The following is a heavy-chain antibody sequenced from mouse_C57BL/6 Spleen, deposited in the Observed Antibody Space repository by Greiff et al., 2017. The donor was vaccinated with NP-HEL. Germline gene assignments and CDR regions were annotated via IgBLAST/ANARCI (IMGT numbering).Heavy chain of an antibody. CDR2: ISSGGSYT. V-gene: IGHV5-6*01. Sequence: EVKLVESGGDLVKPGGSLKLSCAASGFTFSSYGMSWVRQTPDKRLEWVATISSGGSYTYYQDSVKGRITFSRDNAKNTLYLQMSSLKTKDTAMYYFASPANDSNPYDAMDYWGQGTSVTVSS. J-gene: IGHJ4*01. CDR1: GFTFSSYG. CDR3: ASPANDSNPYDAMDY. D-gene: IGHD2-5*01.